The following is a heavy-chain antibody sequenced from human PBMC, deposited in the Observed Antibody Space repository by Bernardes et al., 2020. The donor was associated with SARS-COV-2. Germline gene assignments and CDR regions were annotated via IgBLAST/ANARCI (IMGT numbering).Heavy chain of an antibody. D-gene: IGHD2-15*01. Sequence: SETLSLTCTVSGGSISSSSYNWGWIRQPPGKGLEWIGSIYYSGSTYNNPSLKSRVTISADTSKNQVSLKLSSVTAADTAVYYCARIVQGGGPFDYWGQGTLVTVSS. J-gene: IGHJ4*02. V-gene: IGHV4-39*01. CDR1: GGSISSSSYN. CDR2: IYYSGST. CDR3: ARIVQGGGPFDY.